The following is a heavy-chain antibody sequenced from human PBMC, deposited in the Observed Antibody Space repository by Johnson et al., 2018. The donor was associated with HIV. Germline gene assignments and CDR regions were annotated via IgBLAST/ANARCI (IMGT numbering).Heavy chain of an antibody. J-gene: IGHJ3*02. CDR1: GFSFSDYD. V-gene: IGHV3-13*01. D-gene: IGHD3-22*01. CDR2: IGTAGDT. Sequence: VQLVESGGGLVQPGGSLRLSCAASGFSFSDYDMHWVRQLTGKSLEWVSAIGTAGDTYYPGAVKGRFTISSENAKNSLYLQMNILRAGDTAVYYCARGRHSSGFNDAFDIWGQGTMVTVSS. CDR3: ARGRHSSGFNDAFDI.